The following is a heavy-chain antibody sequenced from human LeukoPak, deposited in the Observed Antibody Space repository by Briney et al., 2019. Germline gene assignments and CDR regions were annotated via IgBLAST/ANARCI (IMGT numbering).Heavy chain of an antibody. J-gene: IGHJ4*02. D-gene: IGHD3-22*01. V-gene: IGHV3-11*01. CDR1: GFTFSDYY. CDR2: ISSSGSTI. Sequence: PGGSLRLSCAASGFTFSDYYMSWIRQAPGKGLEWVSYISSSGSTIYYADSVKGRFTISRDNAKNSLYLQMSSLRAEDTAVYYCARDDDYCDSSGYYHYWGQGTLVTVSS. CDR3: ARDDDYCDSSGYYHY.